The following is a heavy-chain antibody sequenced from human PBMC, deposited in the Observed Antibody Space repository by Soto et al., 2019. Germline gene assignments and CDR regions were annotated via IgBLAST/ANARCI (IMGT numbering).Heavy chain of an antibody. CDR1: GYTFTSYG. D-gene: IGHD3-10*01. J-gene: IGHJ6*02. CDR2: ISAYNGNT. Sequence: ASVKVSCKASGYTFTSYGISWVRQAPGQGLEWMGWISAYNGNTNYAQKLQGRVTMTTDTSTSTAYMELRSLRSDDTAVYYCARVPWFGELLSSFYYYYGMDVWGQGTTVTVSS. CDR3: ARVPWFGELLSSFYYYYGMDV. V-gene: IGHV1-18*01.